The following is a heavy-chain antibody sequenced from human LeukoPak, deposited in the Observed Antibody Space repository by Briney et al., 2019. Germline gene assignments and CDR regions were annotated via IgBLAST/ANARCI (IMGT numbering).Heavy chain of an antibody. CDR2: IYYNGST. J-gene: IGHJ6*03. V-gene: IGHV4-59*01. CDR3: TRGSIAYYYMDV. D-gene: IGHD3-22*01. Sequence: ETLSLTCSVSGASISSYFWSWVRQPPGKGLEWIAYIYYNGSTKYNPSLKSRVSISLDTSKNQFSLKLSSVTAADTAVYYCTRGSIAYYYMDVWGKGTTVTISS. CDR1: GASISSYF.